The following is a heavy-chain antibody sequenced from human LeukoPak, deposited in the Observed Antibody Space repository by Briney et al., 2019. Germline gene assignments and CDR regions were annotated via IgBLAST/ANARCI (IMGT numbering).Heavy chain of an antibody. CDR2: INPSGGST. CDR3: ARDLGGYDYGGDY. D-gene: IGHD5-12*01. Sequence: ASVTVSCTASGYTFTSYYMHWVRQAPGQGLEWMGIINPSGGSTSYAQKFHGRVTMTRDTSTSTVYMELSSLRSEDTAVYYCARDLGGYDYGGDYWGQGTLVTVSS. CDR1: GYTFTSYY. V-gene: IGHV1-46*01. J-gene: IGHJ4*02.